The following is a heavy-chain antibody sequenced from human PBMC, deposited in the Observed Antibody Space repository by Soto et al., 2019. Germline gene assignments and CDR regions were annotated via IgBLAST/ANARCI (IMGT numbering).Heavy chain of an antibody. V-gene: IGHV1-3*01. CDR3: AREDCSSTSCYTPRGRWFDP. J-gene: IGHJ5*02. Sequence: ASVKVSCKASGYTFTSYAMHWVRQAPGQRLEWMGWINAGNGNTKYSQKFQGRVTITRDTSASTAYMELSSLRSEDTAVYYCAREDCSSTSCYTPRGRWFDPWGQGTLVTVSS. D-gene: IGHD2-2*02. CDR1: GYTFTSYA. CDR2: INAGNGNT.